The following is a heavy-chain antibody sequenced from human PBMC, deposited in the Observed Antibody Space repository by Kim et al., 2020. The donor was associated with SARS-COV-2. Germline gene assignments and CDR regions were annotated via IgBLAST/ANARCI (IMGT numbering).Heavy chain of an antibody. CDR2: FDPEDGET. D-gene: IGHD3-9*01. J-gene: IGHJ5*02. CDR1: GYTLTELS. Sequence: ASVKVSCKVSGYTLTELSMHWVRQAPGKGLEWMGGFDPEDGETIYAQKFQGRVTMTEDTSTDTAYMELSSLRSEDTAVYYCATGQRYFRGNWFDPWGQGTLVTVSS. V-gene: IGHV1-24*01. CDR3: ATGQRYFRGNWFDP.